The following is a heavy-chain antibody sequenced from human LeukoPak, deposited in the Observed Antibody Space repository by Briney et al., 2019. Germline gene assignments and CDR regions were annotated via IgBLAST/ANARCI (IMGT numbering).Heavy chain of an antibody. V-gene: IGHV3-7*01. D-gene: IGHD3-10*01. CDR2: IKQDGSET. CDR1: GFTFTNNF. J-gene: IGHJ4*02. Sequence: GGSLRLSCAASGFTFTNNFMSWVRQVPGKGLEWVANIKQDGSETTYADSVRGRFTISRDNAKNSLYLQMNSLRAEDTAVYYFSGFYYYCSEGYYNHFDSWGQGTLVTVSS. CDR3: SGFYYYCSEGYYNHFDS.